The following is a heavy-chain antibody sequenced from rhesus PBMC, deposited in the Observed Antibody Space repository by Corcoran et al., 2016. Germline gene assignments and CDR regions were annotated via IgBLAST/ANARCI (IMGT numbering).Heavy chain of an antibody. J-gene: IGHJ4*01. Sequence: QVQLQESGPGLVKPSETLSLTCAVSGGSISSGYYYWSWTRQPPGKGLEWIGYITYSGSTSYNPALKSRVTISRDTSKIQYSLKLSSVTAADTAVYYCARDTAWSSNFLDYWGQGVLVTVSS. D-gene: IGHD4-23*01. V-gene: IGHV4-122*02. CDR3: ARDTAWSSNFLDY. CDR2: ITYSGST. CDR1: GGSISSGYYY.